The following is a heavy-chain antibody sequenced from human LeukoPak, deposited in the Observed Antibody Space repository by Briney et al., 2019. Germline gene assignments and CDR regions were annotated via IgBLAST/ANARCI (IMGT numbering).Heavy chain of an antibody. J-gene: IGHJ4*02. D-gene: IGHD1-14*01. CDR1: GFTFDDYA. CDR3: AKGGAEPYFDY. V-gene: IGHV3-9*03. CDR2: ISWSSGSI. Sequence: GGSLRLSCAASGFTFDDYAMHWVRQAPGKGLEWVSGISWSSGSIGYADSVKGRFTISRDNAKNSLYLQMNSLRAEDMALYYCAKGGAEPYFDYWGQGTLVTVSS.